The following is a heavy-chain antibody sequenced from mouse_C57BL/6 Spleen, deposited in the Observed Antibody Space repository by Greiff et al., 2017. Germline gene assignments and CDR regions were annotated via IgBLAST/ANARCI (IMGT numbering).Heavy chain of an antibody. Sequence: EVMLVESGPELVKPGASVKISCKASGYSFTGYYMHWVKQSHGNILDWIGYIYPYNGVSSYNQKFKGKATLTVDKSSSTAYMELRSLTSEDSAVYYCAREADYGSYYFDYWGQGTTLTVSS. CDR2: IYPYNGVS. CDR1: GYSFTGYY. V-gene: IGHV1-31*01. D-gene: IGHD1-1*01. J-gene: IGHJ2*01. CDR3: AREADYGSYYFDY.